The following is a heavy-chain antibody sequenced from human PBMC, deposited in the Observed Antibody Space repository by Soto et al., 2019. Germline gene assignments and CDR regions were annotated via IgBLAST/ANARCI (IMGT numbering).Heavy chain of an antibody. Sequence: GESQTISCQVSGYSLAIYWIGGVRQMPGKDLEWMGIIYPGDSDTRYSPSFQGQVTISADKSLRTAYLQWTSLKASDTALYYCARTRSFTLGFYYDGMDVWGQGTTVTVSS. CDR3: ARTRSFTLGFYYDGMDV. CDR1: GYSLAIYW. CDR2: IYPGDSDT. V-gene: IGHV5-51*01. J-gene: IGHJ6*02. D-gene: IGHD6-6*01.